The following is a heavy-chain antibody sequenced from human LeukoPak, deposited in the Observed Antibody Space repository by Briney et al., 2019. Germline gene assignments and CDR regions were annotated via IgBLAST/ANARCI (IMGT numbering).Heavy chain of an antibody. CDR1: GGTLNPYY. CDR2: IYYNGRVT. D-gene: IGHD3-10*01. CDR3: ARDETGSHAFDI. Sequence: SETLSLTCTVSGGTLNPYYWGWIRLPPGKGLEWIGYIYYNGRVTNYNPSLKGRVSISVDTSKNQFSLNLRFVTAADTAVYYCARDETGSHAFDIWGQGTMVTVSS. J-gene: IGHJ3*02. V-gene: IGHV4-59*01.